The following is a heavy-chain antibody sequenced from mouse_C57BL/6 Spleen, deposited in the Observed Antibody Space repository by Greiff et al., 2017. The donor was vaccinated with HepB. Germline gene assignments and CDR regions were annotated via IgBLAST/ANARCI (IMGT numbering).Heavy chain of an antibody. V-gene: IGHV1-69*01. CDR1: GYTFTSYW. J-gene: IGHJ4*01. D-gene: IGHD1-1*01. CDR2: IDPSDSYT. Sequence: VQLQQPGAELVMPGASVKLSCKASGYTFTSYWMHWVKQRPGQGLEWIGEIDPSDSYTNYNQKFKGKSTLTVDKSSSTAYMQLSSLTSEDSAVYYCARCYGSSPRAMDYWGQGTSVTVSS. CDR3: ARCYGSSPRAMDY.